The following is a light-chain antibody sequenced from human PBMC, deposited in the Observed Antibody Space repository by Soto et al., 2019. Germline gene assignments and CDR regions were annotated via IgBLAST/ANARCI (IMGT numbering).Light chain of an antibody. J-gene: IGLJ1*01. CDR2: EVS. CDR3: SSYAGSDDYV. Sequence: ALTQPPSASGSPGQSVTISCTGTSSDVGGYNFVSWYQQYPGKAPKLMIYEVSKRPSGVPDRFSGSKSGNTASLTVSGLQAEDEADYYCSSYAGSDDYVFGTGTKVTVL. V-gene: IGLV2-8*01. CDR1: SSDVGGYNF.